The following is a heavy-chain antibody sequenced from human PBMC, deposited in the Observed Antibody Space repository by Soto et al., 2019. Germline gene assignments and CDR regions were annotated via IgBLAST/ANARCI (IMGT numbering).Heavy chain of an antibody. CDR3: AREGYSGYDSPGYFDY. CDR2: IYHSGST. V-gene: IGHV4-30-2*01. J-gene: IGHJ4*02. D-gene: IGHD5-12*01. Sequence: SETLSLTCAVSGGSISSGGYSWSWIRQPPGKGLEWIGYIYHSGSTYYNPSLKSRVTISVDRSKNQFSLKLSSVTAADTAVYYCAREGYSGYDSPGYFDYWGQGTLVTVS. CDR1: GGSISSGGYS.